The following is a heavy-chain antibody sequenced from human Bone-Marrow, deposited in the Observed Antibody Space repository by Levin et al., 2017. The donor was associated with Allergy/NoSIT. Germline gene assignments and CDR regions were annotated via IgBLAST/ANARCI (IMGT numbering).Heavy chain of an antibody. CDR2: IYYSGST. CDR1: GGSISSYY. CDR3: ARVAPYDSSGYYGSWFDP. V-gene: IGHV4-59*01. J-gene: IGHJ5*02. Sequence: SETLSLTCTVSGGSISSYYWSWIRQPPGKGLEWIGYIYYSGSTNYNPSLKSRVTISVDTSKNQFSLKLSSVTAADTAVYYCARVAPYDSSGYYGSWFDPWGQGTLVTVSS. D-gene: IGHD3-22*01.